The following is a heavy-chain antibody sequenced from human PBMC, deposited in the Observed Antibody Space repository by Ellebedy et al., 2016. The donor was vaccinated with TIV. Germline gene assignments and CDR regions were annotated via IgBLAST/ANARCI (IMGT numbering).Heavy chain of an antibody. CDR3: ARLYCTGGDCYPFDAFDI. CDR1: GYSFSTYW. Sequence: ASVKVSCXASGYSFSTYWVGWVRQLPGKGLEWMGIIDPADSDTKYSPSFEGQVTISADKSITTAYLQWSSLKASDTAMYYCARLYCTGGDCYPFDAFDIWGQGTMVTVSS. V-gene: IGHV5-51*01. J-gene: IGHJ3*02. D-gene: IGHD2-8*02. CDR2: IDPADSDT.